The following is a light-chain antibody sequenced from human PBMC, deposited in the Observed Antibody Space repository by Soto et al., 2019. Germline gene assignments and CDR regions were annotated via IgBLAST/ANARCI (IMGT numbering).Light chain of an antibody. CDR1: RSNIGSNF. Sequence: QPVLTQPPSATGAPGQGVTISCSGKRSNIGSNFVYWYQHLPGTAPKLVIYRNSQRPSGVPDRFSGSKSGTSASLAISGLQSEDEADYYCAGWDDSLSGYVFGPGTKVTVL. CDR2: RNS. V-gene: IGLV1-47*01. J-gene: IGLJ1*01. CDR3: AGWDDSLSGYV.